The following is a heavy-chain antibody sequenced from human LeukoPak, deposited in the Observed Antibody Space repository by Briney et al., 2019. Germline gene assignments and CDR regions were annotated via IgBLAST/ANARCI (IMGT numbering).Heavy chain of an antibody. J-gene: IGHJ4*02. CDR1: GFTFSSYS. CDR3: VRNLDFWGDSEDY. V-gene: IGHV3-21*01. D-gene: IGHD3-3*01. Sequence: GGSLRLSCAASGFTFSSYSMNWVRQAPGKGLEWVSSISTSSSYIYYADSVKGRFTISRDNSKNTLYLQMNSLRAEDTAVYYCVRNLDFWGDSEDYWGQGTLVTVSS. CDR2: ISTSSSYI.